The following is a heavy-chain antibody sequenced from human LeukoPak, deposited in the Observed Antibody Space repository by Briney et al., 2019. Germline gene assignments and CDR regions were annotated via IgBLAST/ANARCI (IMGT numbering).Heavy chain of an antibody. CDR3: ARHTVVTYFDY. V-gene: IGHV4-59*08. Sequence: SETLSLTCTVSGGSISSYYWSWIRQPPGKGLEWIGYIYYSGTSNYDPSLKRRVSISVDTSKNQFSLKLSSVTAADTAVYYCARHTVVTYFDYWGQGTLVTVSS. D-gene: IGHD4-23*01. CDR1: GGSISSYY. J-gene: IGHJ4*02. CDR2: IYYSGTS.